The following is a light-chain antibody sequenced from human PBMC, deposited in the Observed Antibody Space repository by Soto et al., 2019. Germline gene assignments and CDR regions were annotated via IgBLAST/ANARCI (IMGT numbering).Light chain of an antibody. Sequence: ALQMTQSPSSLSASVGDRVTITCRASQAIRNDLGWYQQKPGKAPKLLIYAASSLQSGVPSRFSGSGSGTDFTLTISSLQPEDFATYYWLQDYNYPRTFGQGTKLEIK. CDR3: LQDYNYPRT. V-gene: IGKV1-6*01. CDR1: QAIRND. J-gene: IGKJ2*01. CDR2: AAS.